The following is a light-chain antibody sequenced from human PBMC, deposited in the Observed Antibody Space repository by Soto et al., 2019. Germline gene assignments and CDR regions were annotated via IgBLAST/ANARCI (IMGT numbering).Light chain of an antibody. V-gene: IGLV2-14*01. CDR2: EVS. Sequence: QSALTQPASLSGSPGQSITISCAGTSSDIGGSKYVSWYQQHPGKAPKLIIYEVSHRPSGASNHFSGYKSGNTASLTISGLQAEDEADYYCSSYTSTSTPCVFGTGTKLTVL. CDR3: SSYTSTSTPCV. CDR1: SSDIGGSKY. J-gene: IGLJ1*01.